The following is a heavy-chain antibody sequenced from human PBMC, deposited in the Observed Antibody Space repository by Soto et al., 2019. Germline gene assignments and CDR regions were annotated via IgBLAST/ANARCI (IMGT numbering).Heavy chain of an antibody. J-gene: IGHJ4*02. CDR3: AKDLPPPPGGSYSPPDY. Sequence: EVQLLESGGGLVQPGGSLRLSCAASGFTFSSYAMSWVRQAPGKGLEWVSAISGSGGSTYYADSVKGRFTISRDNSKNTLYLQMNSLRAEDTAVYYCAKDLPPPPGGSYSPPDYWGQGTLVTVSS. V-gene: IGHV3-23*01. CDR1: GFTFSSYA. D-gene: IGHD1-26*01. CDR2: ISGSGGST.